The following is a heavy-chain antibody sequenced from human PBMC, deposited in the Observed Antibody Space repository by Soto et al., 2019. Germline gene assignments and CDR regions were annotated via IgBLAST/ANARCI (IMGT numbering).Heavy chain of an antibody. Sequence: GASVKVSCKASGGTFSSYAISWVRQAPGQGLEWMGGIIPIFGTANYAQKFQGRATITADESTSTAYMELSSLRSEDTAVYYCARGWGLLSEDAFDIWGQGTMVTVSS. CDR2: IIPIFGTA. CDR1: GGTFSSYA. CDR3: ARGWGLLSEDAFDI. V-gene: IGHV1-69*13. J-gene: IGHJ3*02. D-gene: IGHD1-26*01.